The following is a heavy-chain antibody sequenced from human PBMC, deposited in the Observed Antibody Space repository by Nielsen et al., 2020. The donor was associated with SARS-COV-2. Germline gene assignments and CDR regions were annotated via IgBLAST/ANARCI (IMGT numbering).Heavy chain of an antibody. CDR3: AAHGSGYGGASIFDS. D-gene: IGHD4-23*01. V-gene: IGHV5-51*07. Sequence: GEVQKISCKGSGYTFNTYWIAWVHQMPGKGLEWMGIIYPGDNNIRDSPSYQGLVTFSADKSINTAYLQWDSLKASDTAVYYCAAHGSGYGGASIFDSWGQGSLVTVSS. J-gene: IGHJ4*02. CDR1: GYTFNTYW. CDR2: IYPGDNNI.